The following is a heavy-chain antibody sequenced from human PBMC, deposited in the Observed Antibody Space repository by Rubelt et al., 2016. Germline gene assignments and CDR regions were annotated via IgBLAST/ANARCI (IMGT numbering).Heavy chain of an antibody. Sequence: QVQLKQWGAGLLKPSETLSVTCAVYGGSFSGYYWTWIRQPPGKGLEWIGEINHGGSTNHNPSLKSRVTIAVDTSKNQISLKVRAGTAADTAVDYCARDWTLIAVAGTVSESDSWGQGTLVTVSS. CDR1: GGSFSGYY. J-gene: IGHJ5*01. V-gene: IGHV4-34*01. D-gene: IGHD6-19*01. CDR3: ARDWTLIAVAGTVSESDS. CDR2: INHGGST.